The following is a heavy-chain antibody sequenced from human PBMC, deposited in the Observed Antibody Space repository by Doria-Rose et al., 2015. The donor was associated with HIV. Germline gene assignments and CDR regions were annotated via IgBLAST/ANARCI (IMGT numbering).Heavy chain of an antibody. CDR3: ARGTFYDSSGYCPYFDY. CDR2: IYYSGST. CDR1: GDSISTYY. D-gene: IGHD3-22*01. J-gene: IGHJ4*02. Sequence: VQLVESGPGLVKPSETLSLTCSVSGDSISTYYWNWIRQPPGKGLEWIGYIYYSGSTNYNPSLKSRVTISVDSSKNQFSLKLSSVTAADTAVYYCARGTFYDSSGYCPYFDYWGQGTLVTVSS. V-gene: IGHV4-59*01.